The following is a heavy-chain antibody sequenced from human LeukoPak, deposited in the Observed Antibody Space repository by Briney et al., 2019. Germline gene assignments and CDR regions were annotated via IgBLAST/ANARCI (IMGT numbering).Heavy chain of an antibody. CDR2: MNPNSGNT. CDR1: GGTFSSYA. D-gene: IGHD6-19*01. J-gene: IGHJ3*02. V-gene: IGHV1-8*03. Sequence: ASVKVSCKASGGTFSSYAISWVRQATGQGLEWMGWMNPNSGNTGYAQKFQGRVTITRNTSISTAYMELSSLRSEDTAVYYCFSSGWLGDAFDIWGQGTMVTVSS. CDR3: FSSGWLGDAFDI.